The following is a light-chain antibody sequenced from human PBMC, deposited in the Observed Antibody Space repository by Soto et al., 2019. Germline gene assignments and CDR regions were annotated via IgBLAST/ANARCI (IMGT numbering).Light chain of an antibody. V-gene: IGKV1-39*01. CDR1: QSISNY. CDR2: AAS. CDR3: LQACSTPWT. Sequence: DIQMTQSPSSLSASVGDRVTITCRASQSISNYLNWYQRKPGKAPNLLIYAASTLQSGVRSRVSGSGSGRDFTLTSGSLRPDDFATYYCLQACSTPWTFGLGTKAE. J-gene: IGKJ1*01.